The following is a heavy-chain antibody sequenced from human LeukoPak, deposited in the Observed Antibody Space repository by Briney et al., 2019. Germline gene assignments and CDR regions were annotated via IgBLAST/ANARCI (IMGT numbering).Heavy chain of an antibody. J-gene: IGHJ4*02. Sequence: ASVKVSCKASGYTFTNYAIHWVRQAPGQRLEWMGWINAGNGDTKYSQRFQGRVTITRDTCASTAYMELSSLRSEDTAVYSCARGYCSSTSCQYYFDNWGQGTPVTVSS. CDR3: ARGYCSSTSCQYYFDN. CDR2: INAGNGDT. V-gene: IGHV1-3*01. D-gene: IGHD2-2*01. CDR1: GYTFTNYA.